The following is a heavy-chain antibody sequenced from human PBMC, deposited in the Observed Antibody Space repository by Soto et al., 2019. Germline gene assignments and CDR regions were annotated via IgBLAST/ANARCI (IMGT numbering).Heavy chain of an antibody. CDR1: GFTFSSYA. D-gene: IGHD6-13*01. V-gene: IGHV3-30-3*01. CDR3: SRHSSSWDIDY. Sequence: PGGSLILSCAASGFTFSSYAMHWVRQAPGKGLEWVAVISYDGSNKYYADSVKGRFTISRDNSKNTLYLQMNSLRAEDTAVYYCSRHSSSWDIDYWGQGTLVTVS. CDR2: ISYDGSNK. J-gene: IGHJ4*02.